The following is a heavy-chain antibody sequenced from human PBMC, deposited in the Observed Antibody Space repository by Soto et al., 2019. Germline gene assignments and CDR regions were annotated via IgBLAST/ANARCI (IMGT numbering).Heavy chain of an antibody. J-gene: IGHJ4*02. V-gene: IGHV5-51*01. CDR1: GYSFTSYW. CDR3: ASQHYRSSTSCTFDY. Sequence: LGESLKISCKGSGYSFTSYWIGWVRQMPGKGLEWMGIIYPGDSDTRYSPSFQGQVTISADKSISTAYLQWSSLKASDTAMYYCASQHYRSSTSCTFDYWGQGTLVTVSS. CDR2: IYPGDSDT. D-gene: IGHD2-2*01.